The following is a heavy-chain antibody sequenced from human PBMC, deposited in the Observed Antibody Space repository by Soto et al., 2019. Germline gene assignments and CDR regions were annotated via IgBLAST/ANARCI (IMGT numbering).Heavy chain of an antibody. Sequence: QVQLVQSGAEVKKPGSSVKVSCKASGGTFSSYTISWVRQAPGQGLEWMGRIIPILGIANYAQKFQGRVRIXXDXSXXTAYMELSSLRSEDTAVYYCARVPAYYYDSSGYDYWGQGTLVTVSS. V-gene: IGHV1-69*02. CDR1: GGTFSSYT. CDR3: ARVPAYYYDSSGYDY. J-gene: IGHJ4*02. D-gene: IGHD3-22*01. CDR2: IIPILGIA.